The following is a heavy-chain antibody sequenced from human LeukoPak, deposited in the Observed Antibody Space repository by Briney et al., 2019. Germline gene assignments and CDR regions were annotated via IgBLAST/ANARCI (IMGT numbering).Heavy chain of an antibody. V-gene: IGHV4-34*03. CDR2: INHSGST. J-gene: IGHJ4*02. CDR1: GGSFSGYY. D-gene: IGHD1-26*01. Sequence: SETLSLTCAVYGGSFSGYYWSWIRQPPGKGLEWIGEINHSGSTNYNPSLKSRVTISVDTSKNQFSLKLSSVTAADTAVYYCRGATELPGGDHWGQGTLVTVSS. CDR3: RGATELPGGDH.